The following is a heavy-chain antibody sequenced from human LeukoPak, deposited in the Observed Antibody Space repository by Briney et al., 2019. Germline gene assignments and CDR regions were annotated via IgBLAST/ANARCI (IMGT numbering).Heavy chain of an antibody. V-gene: IGHV3-23*01. J-gene: IGHJ4*02. Sequence: GVSLRLSCAASGFTFSSYAMTWVRQAPGKGLEWVSVISSSGGTTYYSDSVKGRFIISRDNSKNTLYLQMNSLRAEDTAIYYCAKAGIAVPATPEYCGQGTQVTVSS. CDR2: ISSSGGTT. CDR1: GFTFSSYA. D-gene: IGHD6-19*01. CDR3: AKAGIAVPATPEY.